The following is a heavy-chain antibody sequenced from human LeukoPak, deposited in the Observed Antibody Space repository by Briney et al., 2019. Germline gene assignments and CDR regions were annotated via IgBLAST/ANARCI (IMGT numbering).Heavy chain of an antibody. J-gene: IGHJ4*02. CDR2: IIPILGIA. V-gene: IGHV1-69*04. Sequence: AASVKVSCKASGGTFSSYAISWVRQAPGQGLEWMGRIIPILGIANYAQKFQGRVTITADKSTSTAYMELSSLRSEDTAVYYCARSETNYYDSSGYLYYWGQGTLVTVSS. CDR1: GGTFSSYA. CDR3: ARSETNYYDSSGYLYY. D-gene: IGHD3-22*01.